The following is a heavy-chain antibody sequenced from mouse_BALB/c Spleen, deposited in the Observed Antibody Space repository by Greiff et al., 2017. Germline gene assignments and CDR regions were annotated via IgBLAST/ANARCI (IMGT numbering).Heavy chain of an antibody. CDR3: ATNWEAY. Sequence: VKLQQSGAELARPGASVKLSCKASGYTFTSYWMQWVKQRPGQGLEWIGAIYPGDGDTRYTQKFKGKATLTADKSSSTAYMQLSSLASEDSAVYYCATNWEAYWGQGTLVTVSA. CDR2: IYPGDGDT. J-gene: IGHJ3*01. V-gene: IGHV1-87*01. D-gene: IGHD4-1*01. CDR1: GYTFTSYW.